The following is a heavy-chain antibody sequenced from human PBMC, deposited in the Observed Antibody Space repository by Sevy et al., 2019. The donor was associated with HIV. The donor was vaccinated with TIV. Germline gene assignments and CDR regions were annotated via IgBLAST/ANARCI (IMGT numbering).Heavy chain of an antibody. CDR1: GYSISSGYY. D-gene: IGHD3-3*01. V-gene: IGHV4-38-2*01. CDR3: ASVLRFLEWFPFDY. CDR2: IYHSGST. Sequence: SETLSLTCAVSGYSISSGYYWGWIRQPPGKGLEWIGSIYHSGSTYYNPSLKSRVTISVDTSKNQFSLKLSSVTAADTAVYYCASVLRFLEWFPFDYWGQGTLVTVSS. J-gene: IGHJ4*02.